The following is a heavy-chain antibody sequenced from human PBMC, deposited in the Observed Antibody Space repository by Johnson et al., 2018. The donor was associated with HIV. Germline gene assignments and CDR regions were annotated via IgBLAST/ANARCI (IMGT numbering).Heavy chain of an antibody. J-gene: IGHJ3*02. CDR2: ISYDGSNK. CDR1: GFTFSSYA. D-gene: IGHD2-21*02. V-gene: IGHV3-30*14. CDR3: ARDRHCGGACYTDDAVDI. Sequence: QVQLVESGGGVVQPGRSLRLSCAASGFTFSSYAMHWVRQAPGKGLEWVAVISYDGSNKYYADSVKGRFTISRDNSKNTLYLQMGSLRAEDTAVYYCARDRHCGGACYTDDAVDIWGQGTMVTVSS.